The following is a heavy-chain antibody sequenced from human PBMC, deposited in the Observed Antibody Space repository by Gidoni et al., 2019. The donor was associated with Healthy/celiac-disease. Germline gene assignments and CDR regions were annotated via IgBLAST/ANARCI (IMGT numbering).Heavy chain of an antibody. J-gene: IGHJ5*02. CDR1: GGPISSGDCS. D-gene: IGHD2-15*01. CDR3: ARDRPPYCSGGSCSLGIGFDP. Sequence: QVQLQESGPGLVKPSQTLSLTCTVSGGPISSGDCSWSWIRQAPGKGLEWIGYIYYSGSTYYNPSLKSRVTISVDTSKNQFSLKLSSVTAADTAVYYCARDRPPYCSGGSCSLGIGFDPWGQGTLVTVSS. V-gene: IGHV4-30-4*01. CDR2: IYYSGST.